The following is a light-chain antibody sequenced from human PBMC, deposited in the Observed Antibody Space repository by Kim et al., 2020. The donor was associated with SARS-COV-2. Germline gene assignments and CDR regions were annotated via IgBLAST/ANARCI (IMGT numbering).Light chain of an antibody. CDR3: VLYMGSGTWV. V-gene: IGLV8-61*01. Sequence: GGTVTLTCGLSTGSVSTSYFPRWYQQTPGPAPRTLIYNTNTRSSGVPDRFSGSILGNKAALTITGAQADDESDYYCVLYMGSGTWVFGGGTQLTVL. CDR1: TGSVSTSYF. CDR2: NTN. J-gene: IGLJ3*02.